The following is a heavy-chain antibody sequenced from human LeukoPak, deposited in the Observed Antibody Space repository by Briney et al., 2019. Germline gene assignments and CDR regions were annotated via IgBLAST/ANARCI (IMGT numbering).Heavy chain of an antibody. D-gene: IGHD2-2*01. J-gene: IGHJ5*02. V-gene: IGHV3-23*01. CDR1: GFTFSSYA. CDR2: ISGSGGST. Sequence: PGGSLRLSCAASGFTFSSYAMSWVRQAPGKGLEWVSAISGSGGSTYYADFVKGRFTISRDNSKNTLYLQMNSLRAEDTAVYYCAKCGDIVVVPAAMLNWFDPWGQGTLVTVSS. CDR3: AKCGDIVVVPAAMLNWFDP.